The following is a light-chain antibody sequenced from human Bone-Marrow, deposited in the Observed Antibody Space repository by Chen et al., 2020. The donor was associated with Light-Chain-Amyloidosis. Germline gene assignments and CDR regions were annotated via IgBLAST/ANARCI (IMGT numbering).Light chain of an antibody. CDR2: EVN. CDR1: SSDVGSFNL. J-gene: IGLJ1*01. CDR3: CSYAGSNTYV. V-gene: IGLV2-23*02. Sequence: QSALTQPASVSGSPGQSLTIPCTGTSSDVGSFNLVSWYQQHPGKAPKLMIYEVNKRPSGVSNRFSGSKSGNTASLTISGLQAEDEADYYCCSYAGSNTYVFGTETKVTVL.